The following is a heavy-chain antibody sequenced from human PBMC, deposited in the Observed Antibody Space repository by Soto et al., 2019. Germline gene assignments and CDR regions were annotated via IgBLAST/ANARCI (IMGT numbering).Heavy chain of an antibody. V-gene: IGHV4-39*01. CDR2: IYYSGST. CDR3: ARVYGSGSYYQAYYNFYGLDV. Sequence: SETLSLTCTVSGGSISSSSYYWGWIRQPPGKGLEWIGSIYYSGSTYYNPSLKSRVTISVDTSKNQFSLKLSSVTAADTAVYYCARVYGSGSYYQAYYNFYGLDVWGQGTTVTVSS. J-gene: IGHJ6*02. CDR1: GGSISSSSYY. D-gene: IGHD3-10*01.